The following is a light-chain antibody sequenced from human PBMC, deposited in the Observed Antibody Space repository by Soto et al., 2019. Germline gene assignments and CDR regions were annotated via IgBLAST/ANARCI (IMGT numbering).Light chain of an antibody. Sequence: EIVVTQSPATLSVSPGERATLSCRASQSVSSDLAWYQQKPGQAPRLLIYAASNRATGIPARFSGSGSGTEFTLTLSSLQSEDFAVYYCQQYTNWPPWTFGQGTKVEIK. J-gene: IGKJ1*01. V-gene: IGKV3-15*01. CDR1: QSVSSD. CDR2: AAS. CDR3: QQYTNWPPWT.